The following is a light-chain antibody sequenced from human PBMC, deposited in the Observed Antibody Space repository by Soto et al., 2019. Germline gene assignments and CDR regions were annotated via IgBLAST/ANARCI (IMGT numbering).Light chain of an antibody. V-gene: IGKV3-20*01. J-gene: IGKJ1*01. CDR1: QTVNRNY. CDR3: QQYIASPRT. Sequence: EIVLTQSPGTLALSLGDAATLSCTASQTVNRNYLAWYLQQPAQPPRLLIYGVSNRAPGVPDRFSGGGSGTEFTLTIARLEPDDFGTYYCQQYIASPRTFGQGTRLEVK. CDR2: GVS.